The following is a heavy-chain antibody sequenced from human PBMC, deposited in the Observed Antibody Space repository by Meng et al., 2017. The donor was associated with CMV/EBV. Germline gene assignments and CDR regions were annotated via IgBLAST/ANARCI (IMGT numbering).Heavy chain of an antibody. Sequence: LRLSCTVSGGSISSGDYYWSWIRQPPGKGLEWIGYIYYSGSTYYNPSLKSRVTISVDTSKNQFSLKLSSVTAADTAVYYCARGVYYDFWSGYYYYYGMDVRGQGTTVTVSS. V-gene: IGHV4-30-4*08. CDR2: IYYSGST. CDR3: ARGVYYDFWSGYYYYYGMDV. CDR1: GGSISSGDYY. D-gene: IGHD3-3*01. J-gene: IGHJ6*02.